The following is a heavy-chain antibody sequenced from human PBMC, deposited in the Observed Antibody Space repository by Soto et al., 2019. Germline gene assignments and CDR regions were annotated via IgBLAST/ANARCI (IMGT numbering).Heavy chain of an antibody. CDR3: AKGYCSGGSCYSKNYYYYMDV. D-gene: IGHD2-15*01. V-gene: IGHV3-23*01. Sequence: GSLRLSCAASGFTFSSYAMSWVRQAPGKGLEWVSAISGSGGSTYYADSVKGRFTISRDNSKNTLYLQMNSLRAEDTAVYYCAKGYCSGGSCYSKNYYYYMDVWGKGTTVTVSS. CDR1: GFTFSSYA. J-gene: IGHJ6*03. CDR2: ISGSGGST.